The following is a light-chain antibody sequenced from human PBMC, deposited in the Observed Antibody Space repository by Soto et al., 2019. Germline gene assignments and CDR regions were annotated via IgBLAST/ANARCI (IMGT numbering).Light chain of an antibody. CDR2: EVS. CDR3: SSFTSSSTPV. CDR1: SSDVGGYKY. Sequence: QSALTQPASVSGSPGQSITISCTGSSSDVGGYKYVSWYQLHPGKAPKLMIYEVSYRPSGVSNRFSGSKSGNTASLTISGLQAEDEAEYFCSSFTSSSTPVFGGGTKVTVL. V-gene: IGLV2-14*01. J-gene: IGLJ2*01.